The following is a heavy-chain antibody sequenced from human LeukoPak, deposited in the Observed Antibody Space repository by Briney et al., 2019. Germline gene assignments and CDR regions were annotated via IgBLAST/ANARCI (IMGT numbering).Heavy chain of an antibody. D-gene: IGHD1-26*01. CDR1: GFTFSDYY. CDR3: ARDENSGSYYYYYYYMDV. Sequence: PGGSLRLSCAASGFTFSDYYMSWIRQAPGKGLEWVSSISSSSSYIYYADSVRGRFTISRDNAKNSLYLQMNSLRAEDTAVYYCARDENSGSYYYYYYYMDVWGKGTTVTVSS. J-gene: IGHJ6*03. V-gene: IGHV3-11*06. CDR2: ISSSSSYI.